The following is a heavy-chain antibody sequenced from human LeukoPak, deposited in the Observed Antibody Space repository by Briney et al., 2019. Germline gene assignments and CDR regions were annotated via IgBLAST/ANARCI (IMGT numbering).Heavy chain of an antibody. V-gene: IGHV3-23*01. D-gene: IGHD1-26*01. Sequence: GGSLRLSCEASGFTFSNSAMAWVRQAPGKGLEWVSEISGSGDSTHYAESVKGQFTILRDNSKNTLYLHMNNLRAEDTAFYYCARGEWDLRDWGQGTLVIVSS. CDR2: ISGSGDST. J-gene: IGHJ4*02. CDR3: ARGEWDLRD. CDR1: GFTFSNSA.